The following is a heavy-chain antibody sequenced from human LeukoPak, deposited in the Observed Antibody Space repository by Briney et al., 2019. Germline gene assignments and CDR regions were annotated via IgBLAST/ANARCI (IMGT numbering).Heavy chain of an antibody. CDR3: ARDSGYNSANDY. D-gene: IGHD5-12*01. CDR1: GFTFRNYW. J-gene: IGHJ4*02. Sequence: RGGSLRLSCAASGFTFRNYWMHWVPQAPGKGLVWVSRINSDGSSTRYADSVKGRLTISRDNATNTLYLQMNSLRAEDTAVYYCARDSGYNSANDYWGQGTLVTVSS. CDR2: INSDGSST. V-gene: IGHV3-74*01.